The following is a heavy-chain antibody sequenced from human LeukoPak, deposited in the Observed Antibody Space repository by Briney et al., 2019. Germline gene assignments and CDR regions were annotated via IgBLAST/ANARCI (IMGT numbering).Heavy chain of an antibody. CDR1: GFTFDDYA. V-gene: IGHV3-9*01. CDR2: ISWNSGSI. D-gene: IGHD6-19*01. J-gene: IGHJ5*02. CDR3: AKDRAKAVAGNNWFDP. Sequence: HTGGSLRPSCAASGFTFDDYAMHWVRQAPGKGLEWVSGISWNSGSIGYADSVKGRFTISRDNAKNSLYLQMNSLRAEDTALYYCAKDRAKAVAGNNWFDPWGQGTLVTVSS.